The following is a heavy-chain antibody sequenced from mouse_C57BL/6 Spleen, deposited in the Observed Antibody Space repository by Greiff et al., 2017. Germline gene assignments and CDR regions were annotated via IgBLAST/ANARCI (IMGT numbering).Heavy chain of an antibody. CDR2: INYDGSST. D-gene: IGHD1-1*01. J-gene: IGHJ2*01. CDR3: ARANHYYGSSSFDY. Sequence: EVKLVESEGGLVQPGSSMKLSCTASGFTFSDYYMAWVRQVPEKGLEWVANINYDGSSTYYLDSLKSRFIISRDNAKNILYLQMSSLKSEDTATYYCARANHYYGSSSFDYWGQGTTLTVSS. V-gene: IGHV5-16*01. CDR1: GFTFSDYY.